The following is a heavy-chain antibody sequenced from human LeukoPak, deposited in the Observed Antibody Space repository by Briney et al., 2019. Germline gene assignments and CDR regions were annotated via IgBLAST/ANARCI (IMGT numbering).Heavy chain of an antibody. V-gene: IGHV4-34*01. CDR2: INHSGST. D-gene: IGHD3-10*01. CDR1: GGSFSGYY. CDR3: ARGAVIYGSGSYYKYYYYYYMDV. Sequence: SETLSLTCAVYGGSFSGYYWSWIRQPPGKGLEWIGEINHSGSTNYNPSLKSRVTISVDTSKNQFSLKLSSVTAADTAVYYCARGAVIYGSGSYYKYYYYYYMDVWGKGTTVTVSS. J-gene: IGHJ6*03.